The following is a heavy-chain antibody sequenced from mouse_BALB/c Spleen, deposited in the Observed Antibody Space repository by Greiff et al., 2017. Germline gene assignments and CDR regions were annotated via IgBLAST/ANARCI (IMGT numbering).Heavy chain of an antibody. CDR2: ISSGGSYT. Sequence: EVQGVESGGDLVKPGGSLKLSCAASGFTFSSYGMSWVRQTPDKRLEWVATISSGGSYTYYPDSVKGRFTISRDNAKNTLYLQMSSLKSEDTAMYYCARPGGNYGWFAYWGQGTLVTVSA. J-gene: IGHJ3*01. CDR1: GFTFSSYG. D-gene: IGHD2-1*01. V-gene: IGHV5-6*01. CDR3: ARPGGNYGWFAY.